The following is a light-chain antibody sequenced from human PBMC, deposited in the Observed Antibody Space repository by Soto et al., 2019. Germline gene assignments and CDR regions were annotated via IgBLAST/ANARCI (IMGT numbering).Light chain of an antibody. CDR1: QAIRND. V-gene: IGKV1-6*01. J-gene: IGKJ1*01. CDR2: GAS. CDR3: LQDNNYPWT. Sequence: AIQMTQSPSSLSASVGDRVTISRRASQAIRNDLGWYQQKPGKAPNLLIYGASSLESGVPSRFSGSGSGTDFTLTISSLQPEDFATYYCLQDNNYPWTFGQGTKVEI.